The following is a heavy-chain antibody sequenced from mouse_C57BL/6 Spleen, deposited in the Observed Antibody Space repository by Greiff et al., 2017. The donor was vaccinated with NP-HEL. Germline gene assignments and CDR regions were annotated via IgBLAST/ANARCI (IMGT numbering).Heavy chain of an antibody. CDR2: IDPSDSYT. D-gene: IGHD1-1*01. J-gene: IGHJ4*01. V-gene: IGHV1-50*01. CDR3: ARGGSSLYYAMDY. Sequence: QVHVKQPGAELVKPGASVKLSCKASGYTFTSYWMQWVKQRPGQGLEWIGEIDPSDSYTNYNQKFKGKATLTVDTSSSTAYMQLSSLTSEDSAVYYCARGGSSLYYAMDYWGQGTSVTVSS. CDR1: GYTFTSYW.